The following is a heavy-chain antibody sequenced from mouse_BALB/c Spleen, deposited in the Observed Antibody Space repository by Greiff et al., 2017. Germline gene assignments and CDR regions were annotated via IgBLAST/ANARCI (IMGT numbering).Heavy chain of an antibody. D-gene: IGHD1-1*01. Sequence: VKLVESGPGLVAPSQSLSITCTVSGFSLTSYGVHWVRQPPGKGLEWLGVIWAGGSTNYNSALMSRLSISKDNSKSQVFLKMNSLQTDDTAMYYCARRGYGSSYDWYFDVWGAGTTVTVSS. J-gene: IGHJ1*01. V-gene: IGHV2-9*02. CDR1: GFSLTSYG. CDR3: ARRGYGSSYDWYFDV. CDR2: IWAGGST.